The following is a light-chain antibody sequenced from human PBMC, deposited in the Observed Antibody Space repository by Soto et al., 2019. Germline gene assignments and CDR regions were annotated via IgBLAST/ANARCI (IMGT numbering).Light chain of an antibody. CDR1: QSVSSSY. V-gene: IGKV3-20*01. Sequence: DIVLTQSPGTLSFSPGERATLSCMASQSVSSSYLAWYQQKPGQAPRLLIYGASSRATGIPDRFSGSGSGTDFTLTISRLEPEDFAVYYCQQYGSSRTFGQGTKVDIK. CDR2: GAS. J-gene: IGKJ1*01. CDR3: QQYGSSRT.